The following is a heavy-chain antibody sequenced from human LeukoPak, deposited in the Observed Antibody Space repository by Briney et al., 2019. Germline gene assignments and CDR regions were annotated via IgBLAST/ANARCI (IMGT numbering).Heavy chain of an antibody. CDR3: ARGPVAAAGNGYFDY. Sequence: PSETLSLTCAVYGGSFSTYYWTWIRQPPGRGLEWIGEIDQSGSSNYNPSLMSRVTISVDTSKNQFSLKLSFVTAADTVVYYCARGPVAAAGNGYFDYWGQGTLVTVSS. J-gene: IGHJ4*02. V-gene: IGHV4-34*01. CDR1: GGSFSTYY. D-gene: IGHD6-13*01. CDR2: IDQSGSS.